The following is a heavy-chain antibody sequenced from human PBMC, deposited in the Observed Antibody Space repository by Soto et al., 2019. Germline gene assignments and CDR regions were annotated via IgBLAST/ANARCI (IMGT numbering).Heavy chain of an antibody. D-gene: IGHD1-26*01. CDR2: SSSGSAYI. CDR1: TFNSYS. J-gene: IGHJ5*02. Sequence: EVQLVESGGGLVKPGGSLRLSCTFTFNSYSLNWVRQAPGKGLEGVSSSSSGSAYIKYADAVKGRFTISRDNANNLLSLHMRSMRVDDTAVYSCTRGEGGRDDNWFNPWGHGPLVTVSS. CDR3: TRGEGGRDDNWFNP. V-gene: IGHV3-21*06.